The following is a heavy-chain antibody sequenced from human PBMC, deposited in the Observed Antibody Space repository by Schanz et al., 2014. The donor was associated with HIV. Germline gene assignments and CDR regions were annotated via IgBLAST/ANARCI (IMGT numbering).Heavy chain of an antibody. V-gene: IGHV3-30*18. CDR2: ISYDGSNK. CDR1: GFTFSSHG. J-gene: IGHJ3*02. Sequence: QVQLVESGGGVVQPGRSLRLSCAASGFTFSSHGMHWVRQAPGKGLEWVAVISYDGSNKYYADSVKGRFTISRDNSKNTLYLQMNSLRAEDTAVYYCAKDPTYGDYGGDAFEIWGQGTMVTVSS. CDR3: AKDPTYGDYGGDAFEI. D-gene: IGHD4-17*01.